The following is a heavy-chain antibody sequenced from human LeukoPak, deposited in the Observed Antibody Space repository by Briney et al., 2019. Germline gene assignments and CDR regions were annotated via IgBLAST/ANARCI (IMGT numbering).Heavy chain of an antibody. CDR3: TTGNNSPMDY. Sequence: GGSLRLSCAASGFTSSQAWMSWVRQAPEKGLEWVGRIKSKTDGGTTDYAAPVKDRFTISRDDSKKMLYLQMNSLKTEDTAVYYCTTGNNSPMDYWGQGTLVTVSS. J-gene: IGHJ4*02. CDR2: IKSKTDGGTT. CDR1: GFTSSQAW. V-gene: IGHV3-15*01.